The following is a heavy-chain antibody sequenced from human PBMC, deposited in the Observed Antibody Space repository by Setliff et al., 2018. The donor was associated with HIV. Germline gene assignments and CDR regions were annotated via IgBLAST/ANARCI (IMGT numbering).Heavy chain of an antibody. D-gene: IGHD6-19*01. J-gene: IGHJ5*02. CDR1: GDTFNSYA. V-gene: IGHV1-69*05. CDR3: TRSSSDWIQVRFDP. Sequence: ASVKVSCKASGDTFNSYAISWVRQAPGQGLEWMGGVIPIFGTANYAQKFQGRVTMTSDTSTSTVYMELRNLRSDDTAVYFCTRSSSDWIQVRFDPWGQGTLVTVSS. CDR2: VIPIFGTA.